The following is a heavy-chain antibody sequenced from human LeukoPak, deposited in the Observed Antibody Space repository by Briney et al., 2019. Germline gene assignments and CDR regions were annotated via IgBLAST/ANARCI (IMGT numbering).Heavy chain of an antibody. J-gene: IGHJ4*02. D-gene: IGHD3-9*01. CDR3: ARTMRPILTGYYSLDY. CDR2: IWYDGSNK. CDR1: GFTFSNYG. Sequence: SGGSLRLSCAASGFTFSNYGMHWVRPAPGKGLEWVAVIWYDGSNKYYADSVKGRFTISRDNSKNTLYLQMNSLRAEDTAVYYCARTMRPILTGYYSLDYWGQGTLVTVSS. V-gene: IGHV3-33*01.